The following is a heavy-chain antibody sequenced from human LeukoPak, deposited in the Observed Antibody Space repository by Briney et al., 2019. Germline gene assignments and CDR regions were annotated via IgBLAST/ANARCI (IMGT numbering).Heavy chain of an antibody. CDR3: AKTRGDLLVGHIDY. CDR1: GYSISSGYY. CDR2: IYHTGST. D-gene: IGHD2-21*01. J-gene: IGHJ4*02. V-gene: IGHV4-38-2*02. Sequence: SETLSLTCTVSGYSISSGYYWGWIRQSPGKGLEWIGSIYHTGSTYYNPSLKSRLTISVDTSKNQFSLKLSSVTAADTAVYYCAKTRGDLLVGHIDYWGQGTLVTVSS.